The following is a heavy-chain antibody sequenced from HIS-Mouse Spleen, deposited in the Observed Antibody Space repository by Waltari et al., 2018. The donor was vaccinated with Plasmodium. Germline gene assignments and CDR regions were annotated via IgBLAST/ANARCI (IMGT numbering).Heavy chain of an antibody. Sequence: QVQLQESGPGLVKPSETLSLTCTVSGYSISSGYYWGWIRQPPGKGLAGIGSIYHSGSTYYNPSLKSRGTISVDTSMTQFSLKLSSVTAADTAVYYCARGVGYSSSWYWFDPWGQGTLVTVSS. CDR1: GYSISSGYY. J-gene: IGHJ5*02. CDR2: IYHSGST. CDR3: ARGVGYSSSWYWFDP. V-gene: IGHV4-38-2*02. D-gene: IGHD6-13*01.